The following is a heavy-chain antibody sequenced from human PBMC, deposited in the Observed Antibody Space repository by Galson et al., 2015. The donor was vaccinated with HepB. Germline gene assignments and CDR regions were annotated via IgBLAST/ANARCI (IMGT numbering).Heavy chain of an antibody. CDR2: TYYRSKWYN. J-gene: IGHJ2*01. V-gene: IGHV6-1*01. CDR1: GDSVSSNSAA. D-gene: IGHD6-19*01. Sequence: CAISGDSVSSNSAAWNWIRQSPSRGLEWLGRTYYRSKWYNDYAVAVKSRITVNPDTSKNQFSLQLNSVTPEDTAVYYCARGRKPYSSGWYFWYFDLWGRGTLVTVAS. CDR3: ARGRKPYSSGWYFWYFDL.